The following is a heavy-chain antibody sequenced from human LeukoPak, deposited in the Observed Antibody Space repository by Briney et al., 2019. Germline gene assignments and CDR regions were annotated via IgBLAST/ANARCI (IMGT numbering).Heavy chain of an antibody. Sequence: AGGSLRLSCAASGFTFSSYGMHWVRQAPGKGLEWVAVIWYDGSNKYYADSVKGRFTISRDNSKNTLYLQMNCLRAEDTAVYYCAKASWYYFDYWGQGTLVTVSS. D-gene: IGHD6-13*01. CDR2: IWYDGSNK. CDR1: GFTFSSYG. J-gene: IGHJ4*02. V-gene: IGHV3-33*06. CDR3: AKASWYYFDY.